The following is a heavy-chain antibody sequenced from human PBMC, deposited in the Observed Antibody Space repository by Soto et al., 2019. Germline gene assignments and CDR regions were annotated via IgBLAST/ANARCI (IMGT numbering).Heavy chain of an antibody. J-gene: IGHJ5*02. CDR3: ARDNYRSKYWFDP. V-gene: IGHV4-61*01. CDR1: GGSVSSGSYY. D-gene: IGHD1-7*01. Sequence: SETLSLTCTVSGGSVSSGSYYWSWIRQPPGKGLEWIGYIYYSGSTNYNPSLKSRVTISVDTSKNQFSLKLSSVTAADTAVYYCARDNYRSKYWFDPWGQGTLVTVSS. CDR2: IYYSGST.